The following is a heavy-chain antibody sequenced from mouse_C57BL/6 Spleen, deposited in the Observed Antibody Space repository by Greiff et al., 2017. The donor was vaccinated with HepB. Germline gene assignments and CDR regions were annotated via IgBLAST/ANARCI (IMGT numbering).Heavy chain of an antibody. V-gene: IGHV3-8*01. J-gene: IGHJ1*03. Sequence: EVKLMESGPGLAKPSQTLSLTCSVTGYSITSDYWNWIRQFPGNKLEYMGYISYSGSTYYNPSLKSRISITRDTSKNQYYLQLNSVTTEDTATYYCARYYGSSYGYFDVWGTGTTVTVSS. CDR1: GYSITSDY. CDR2: ISYSGST. CDR3: ARYYGSSYGYFDV. D-gene: IGHD1-1*01.